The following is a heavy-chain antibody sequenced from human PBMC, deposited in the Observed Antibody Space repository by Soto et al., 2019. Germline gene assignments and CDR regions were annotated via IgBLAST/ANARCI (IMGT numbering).Heavy chain of an antibody. D-gene: IGHD4-17*01. CDR3: ARGGSYGDFFDY. J-gene: IGHJ4*02. V-gene: IGHV4-59*01. Sequence: PSETLSLTCTVSGGSMGSNYWTWIRQSPGKGLEWIGYIYYTGSTKYNPSLKSRVTISLDTSKNQFSLRLTSVTSADTAVYYCARGGSYGDFFDYWGQGAQVTVS. CDR1: GGSMGSNY. CDR2: IYYTGST.